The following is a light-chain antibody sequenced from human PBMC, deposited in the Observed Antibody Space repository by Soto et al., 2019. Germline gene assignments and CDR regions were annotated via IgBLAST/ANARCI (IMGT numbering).Light chain of an antibody. CDR2: AAS. J-gene: IGKJ5*01. V-gene: IGKV3-20*01. Sequence: EIVLTQSPGTLSLSPGEGATLSCRASQTISSTYLAWYQQKPGQAPRLLIYAASSSATGIPDRFSGSGSGTDFTLTISRLEPEDFAVYYCQQYGSSPPVTFGQGTRLEIK. CDR3: QQYGSSPPVT. CDR1: QTISSTY.